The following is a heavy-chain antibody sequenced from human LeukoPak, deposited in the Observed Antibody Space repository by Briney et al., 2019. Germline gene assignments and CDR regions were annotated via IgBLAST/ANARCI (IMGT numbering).Heavy chain of an antibody. CDR3: VRDAGSRDWFDP. Sequence: GGSLRLSCAASGFTFSSYWMTWVRQAPGKGLEWVANIKQDGSEKDYVESVKGRFTISRDNAKNSLYLQMNSLRDEDTAVYYCVRDAGSRDWFDPWGQGTQVTVSS. J-gene: IGHJ5*02. CDR2: IKQDGSEK. D-gene: IGHD5-24*01. V-gene: IGHV3-7*01. CDR1: GFTFSSYW.